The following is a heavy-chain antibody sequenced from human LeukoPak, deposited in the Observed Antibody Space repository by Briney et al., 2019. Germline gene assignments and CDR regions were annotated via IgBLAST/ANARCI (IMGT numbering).Heavy chain of an antibody. J-gene: IGHJ2*01. V-gene: IGHV3-7*03. CDR2: IKQDGSEK. CDR1: GFTLSSYW. CDR3: AKRYFDL. Sequence: PGGSLRLSCAASGFTLSSYWMNWVRQAPGKGLEWVANIKQDGSEKYYVDSVKGRFTISRDNAKNSLYLQMNSLRVEDTAVYYCAKRYFDLWGRGTLVTVSS.